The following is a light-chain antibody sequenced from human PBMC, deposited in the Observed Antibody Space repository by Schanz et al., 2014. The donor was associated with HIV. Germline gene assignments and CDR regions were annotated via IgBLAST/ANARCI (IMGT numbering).Light chain of an antibody. V-gene: IGKV3-15*01. CDR3: QQYNNWPPYT. CDR2: GAS. CDR1: QSVSSN. J-gene: IGKJ2*01. Sequence: EIVMTQSLATLSVSPGERATLSCRASQSVSSNLAWYQQKPGQAPRLLIYGASTRATGIPARFSGSGSGTEFTLTINSLQSEDFGVYYCQQYNNWPPYTFGRGTKLEIK.